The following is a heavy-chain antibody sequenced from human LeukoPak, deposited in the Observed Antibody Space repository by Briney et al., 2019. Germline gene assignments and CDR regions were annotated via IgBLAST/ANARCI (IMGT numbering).Heavy chain of an antibody. V-gene: IGHV3-30*04. CDR2: ISKDGRKN. J-gene: IGHJ4*02. D-gene: IGHD3-10*01. CDR3: ARDLLNYGSAYYDVGIFDS. Sequence: PGRSLRLSCAASGFSFSTSGVHWVRQAPGKGLEWMAVISKDGRKNHYADSVKGRFTISRDNSKSTLFLQMNSLRPEDTAIYYCARDLLNYGSAYYDVGIFDSWGQGTLVTVSS. CDR1: GFSFSTSG.